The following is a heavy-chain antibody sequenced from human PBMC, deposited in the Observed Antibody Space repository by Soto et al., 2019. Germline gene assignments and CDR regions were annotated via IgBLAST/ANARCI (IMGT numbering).Heavy chain of an antibody. V-gene: IGHV4-34*01. J-gene: IGHJ2*01. CDR1: GGSFSPYF. CDR3: ARLASGWQCYYFDF. Sequence: SETLSLTCAVYGGSFSPYFWSWIRQPPGKGLEWIGEINHSGSTNYNPSLTRRATLSVDTSKNQVSLKLTSVTAADTAVYYCARLASGWQCYYFDFWGRGTPVTVSS. CDR2: INHSGST. D-gene: IGHD6-19*01.